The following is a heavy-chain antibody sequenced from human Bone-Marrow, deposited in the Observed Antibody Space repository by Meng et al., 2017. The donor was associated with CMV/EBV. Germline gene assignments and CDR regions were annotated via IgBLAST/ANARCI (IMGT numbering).Heavy chain of an antibody. J-gene: IGHJ6*02. Sequence: SVKVSCKASGGTFSSYAISWVRQAPGQGLEWMGGIIPILGIANYAQKFQGRVTITADKSTSTAYMELSSLRSEDTAVHYCARALGSSSPGAYYYYGMDVWGQGTTVTVSS. CDR2: IIPILGIA. V-gene: IGHV1-69*10. CDR1: GGTFSSYA. D-gene: IGHD6-6*01. CDR3: ARALGSSSPGAYYYYGMDV.